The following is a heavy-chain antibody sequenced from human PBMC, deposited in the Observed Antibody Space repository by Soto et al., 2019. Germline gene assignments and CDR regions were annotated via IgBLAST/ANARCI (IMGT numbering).Heavy chain of an antibody. V-gene: IGHV3-30*18. CDR3: AKDLLHNTVTTCGS. Sequence: QVQLVESGGGVVQPGRSLRLSCAASGFTFSSYGMHWVRQAPGKGLAWVAVISYHGNDKYYADSVKGRFTISRDNFKSTLYLQMSSLRAEDTAIDICAKDLLHNTVTTCGSWGQGTLVSVS. J-gene: IGHJ5*02. D-gene: IGHD4-17*01. CDR1: GFTFSSYG. CDR2: ISYHGNDK.